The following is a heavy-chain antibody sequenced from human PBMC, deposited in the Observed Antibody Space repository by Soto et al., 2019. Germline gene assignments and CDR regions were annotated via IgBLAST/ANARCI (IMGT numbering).Heavy chain of an antibody. CDR3: ARTSAAGKYYYGMDV. J-gene: IGHJ6*02. CDR1: GYSFTSYW. Sequence: GESLKISCKGSGYSFTSYWIGWVLQMPWKGLEWMGIIYPGDSDTRYSPSFQGQVTISADKSISTAYLQWSSLKASDTAMYYCARTSAAGKYYYGMDVWGQETTVTVSS. CDR2: IYPGDSDT. D-gene: IGHD6-13*01. V-gene: IGHV5-51*01.